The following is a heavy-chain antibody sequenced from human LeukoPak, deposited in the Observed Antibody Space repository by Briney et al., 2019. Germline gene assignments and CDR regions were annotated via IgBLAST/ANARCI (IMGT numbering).Heavy chain of an antibody. J-gene: IGHJ6*02. D-gene: IGHD2-15*01. CDR3: ARDTSVHYCSGGSCYPFYYYYGLDV. V-gene: IGHV3-74*01. CDR1: GFTFSSYW. Sequence: GVSLRLSCAASGFTFSSYWMHWVRQAPGKGLVWVSRINSDGSSTNYADSVKGRFTISRDNAKNTLYLQINSLRAEDTAVYYCARDTSVHYCSGGSCYPFYYYYGLDVWGQGSSVTVSS. CDR2: INSDGSST.